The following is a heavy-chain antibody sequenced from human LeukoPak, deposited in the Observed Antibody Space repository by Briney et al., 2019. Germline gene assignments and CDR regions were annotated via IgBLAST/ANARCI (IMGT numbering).Heavy chain of an antibody. D-gene: IGHD6-19*01. J-gene: IGHJ4*02. V-gene: IGHV4-34*01. CDR3: ARWGGWSRYYFDY. CDR2: INHSGST. Sequence: SETLSLTCAVYGGSFSGYYWSWIRQPPGKGLEWIGEINHSGSTNYNPSLKSRVTISVDTSKNQFSLKLSSVTAADTAVYYCARWGGWSRYYFDYWGQGTLVTVSS. CDR1: GGSFSGYY.